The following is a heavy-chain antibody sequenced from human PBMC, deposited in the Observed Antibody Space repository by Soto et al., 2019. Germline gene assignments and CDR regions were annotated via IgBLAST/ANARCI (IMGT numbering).Heavy chain of an antibody. CDR1: GYTFTGYY. V-gene: IGHV1-2*04. J-gene: IGHJ4*02. D-gene: IGHD3-3*01. Sequence: QVQLVQSGAEVKKPGASVKVSCKASGYTFTGYYMHWVRQAPGQGLEWMGWISPNSGGTNYAQKFQGWVTMTRDTSNSTAHRELSRLKSDDTAVYYCARVGSTIFHFDYWGQGTVVTVSS. CDR3: ARVGSTIFHFDY. CDR2: ISPNSGGT.